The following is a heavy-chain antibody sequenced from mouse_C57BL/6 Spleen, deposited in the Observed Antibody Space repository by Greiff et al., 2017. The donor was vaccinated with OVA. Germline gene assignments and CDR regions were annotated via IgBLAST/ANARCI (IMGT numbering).Heavy chain of an antibody. Sequence: QVQLQQPGAELVKPGASVKLSCKASGYTFTSYWMHWVKQRPGRGLEWIGMIDPNSGGTKYNEKFKSKATLTVDKPSSTAYMQLRSLTSEDSAVYYRARRLRDNYPLYAMDYWGQGTSVTVSS. D-gene: IGHD1-3*01. CDR3: ARRLRDNYPLYAMDY. CDR2: IDPNSGGT. V-gene: IGHV1-72*01. J-gene: IGHJ4*01. CDR1: GYTFTSYW.